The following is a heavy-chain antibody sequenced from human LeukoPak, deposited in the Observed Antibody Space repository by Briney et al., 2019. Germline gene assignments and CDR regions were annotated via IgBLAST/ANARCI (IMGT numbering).Heavy chain of an antibody. J-gene: IGHJ6*03. CDR3: ARAVMGWGPGSTRHYYYYMDV. V-gene: IGHV1-18*01. CDR2: ISAYNGNT. Sequence: GASVKVSCKASGYTFTSYGISWVRQAPGQGLGWMGWISAYNGNTNYAQKLQGRVTMTTATSTTTAYMELRSLRSDDTAVYYCARAVMGWGPGSTRHYYYYMDVWGKGTTVTVSS. CDR1: GYTFTSYG. D-gene: IGHD6-6*01.